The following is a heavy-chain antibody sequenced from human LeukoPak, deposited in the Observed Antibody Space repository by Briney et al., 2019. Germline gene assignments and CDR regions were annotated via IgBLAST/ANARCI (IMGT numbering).Heavy chain of an antibody. CDR2: IYYSGST. CDR1: GGSISSYY. Sequence: PSETLSLTCTVSGGSISSYYWSWIRQPPRKGLERIGYIYYSGSTNYNPSLKSRVTISVDTSKNQFSLKLSSVTAADTAVYYCARGPSYGSGSLYYYGMDVWGQGTTVTVSS. J-gene: IGHJ6*02. CDR3: ARGPSYGSGSLYYYGMDV. V-gene: IGHV4-59*01. D-gene: IGHD3-10*01.